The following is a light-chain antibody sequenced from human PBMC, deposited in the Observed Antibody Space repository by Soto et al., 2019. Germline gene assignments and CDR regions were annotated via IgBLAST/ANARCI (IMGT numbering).Light chain of an antibody. J-gene: IGKJ1*01. CDR1: QSISSSY. CDR2: GTF. V-gene: IGKV3-20*01. CDR3: QQYDNWPRT. Sequence: EIVLTQSPGTLSLSPGERATLSCRASQSISSSYLAWFQQKPGQAPWLLIYGTFSRATVIPDRFSGSGSGTRFTLTIASLQSEDFAVYYCQQYDNWPRTFGQGTKVDIK.